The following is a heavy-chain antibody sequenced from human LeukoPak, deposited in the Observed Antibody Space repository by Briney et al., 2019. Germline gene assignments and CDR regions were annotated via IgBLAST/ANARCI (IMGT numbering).Heavy chain of an antibody. Sequence: SETLSLTCTVSGGSISSSSYYWGSIRQPPGKGLEWIGSIYYSGSTYYNPSLKSRVTMSVDTSKNQFSLKLSSVTAVDTAVYYCARPQGYQLLDFEYWGQGTLVTVSS. CDR3: ARPQGYQLLDFEY. D-gene: IGHD2-2*01. CDR1: GGSISSSSYY. V-gene: IGHV4-39*01. CDR2: IYYSGST. J-gene: IGHJ4*02.